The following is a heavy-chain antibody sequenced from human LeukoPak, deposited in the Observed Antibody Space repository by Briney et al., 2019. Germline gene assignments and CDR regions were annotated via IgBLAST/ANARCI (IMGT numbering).Heavy chain of an antibody. CDR2: IYYSGST. J-gene: IGHJ4*02. Sequence: GSLRLSCAASGFTFSSYSMNWVRQAPGKGLEWIGSIYYSGSTYYNPSLKSRVTISVDTSKNQFSLKLSSVTAADTAVYYCASLIAAAGAIILYWGQGTLVTVSS. CDR3: ASLIAAAGAIILY. CDR1: GFTFSSYSMN. D-gene: IGHD6-13*01. V-gene: IGHV4-59*05.